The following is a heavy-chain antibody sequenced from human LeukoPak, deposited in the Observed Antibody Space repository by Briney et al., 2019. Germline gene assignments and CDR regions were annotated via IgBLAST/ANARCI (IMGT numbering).Heavy chain of an antibody. D-gene: IGHD6-13*01. CDR3: AKDPRYSSSWYFGY. CDR1: GFTFNKYW. J-gene: IGHJ4*02. Sequence: GGSLRLSCAASGFTFNKYWMSWVRQAPGKGLEWVANIKKDGSEKYYVDSVKGRFTISRDNAKNSLYLQMNSLRAEDTAVYYCAKDPRYSSSWYFGYWGQGTLVTVSS. V-gene: IGHV3-7*03. CDR2: IKKDGSEK.